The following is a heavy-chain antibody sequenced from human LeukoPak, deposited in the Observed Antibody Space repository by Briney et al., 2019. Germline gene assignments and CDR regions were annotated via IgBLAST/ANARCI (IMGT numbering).Heavy chain of an antibody. J-gene: IGHJ6*03. Sequence: PAGSLRLSCAASGFTVNTNYMSWVRQAPPKGQERVAFINTGGDTHHADSVTGRFTISRENYTNTKHLQMKSWTVNDTAVYYCARVVGSTWPTEYYSMDVWGKGVTVTISS. D-gene: IGHD6-13*01. V-gene: IGHV3-53*01. CDR1: GFTVNTNY. CDR3: ARVVGSTWPTEYYSMDV. CDR2: INTGGDT.